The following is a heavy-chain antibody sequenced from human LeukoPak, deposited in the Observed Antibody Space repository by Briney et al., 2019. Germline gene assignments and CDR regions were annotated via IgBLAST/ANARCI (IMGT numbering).Heavy chain of an antibody. D-gene: IGHD6-6*01. Sequence: GGPLRLSCAASGFTFSDYYMSWIRQAPGKGLEWVSYISSSGSTIYYADSVKGRFTISRDNAKNSLYLQMNSLRAEDTAVYYCARESYSSSAGDFDYWGQGTLVTVSS. J-gene: IGHJ4*02. CDR1: GFTFSDYY. CDR3: ARESYSSSAGDFDY. CDR2: ISSSGSTI. V-gene: IGHV3-11*04.